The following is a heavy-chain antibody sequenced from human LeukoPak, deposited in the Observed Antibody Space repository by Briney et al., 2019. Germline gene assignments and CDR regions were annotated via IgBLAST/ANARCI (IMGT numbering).Heavy chain of an antibody. D-gene: IGHD6-19*01. V-gene: IGHV4-39*01. CDR3: ASPHQREGSSGWWDY. CDR2: ISYSGST. Sequence: SETLSLTCSVSGGSISSSNHYWGWIRQPPGKGLEWIGSISYSGSTYYNPSLKSRVTISVDTSKNQFSLKLSSVTAADTAVYYCASPHQREGSSGWWDYWGQGTLVTVSS. J-gene: IGHJ4*02. CDR1: GGSISSSNHY.